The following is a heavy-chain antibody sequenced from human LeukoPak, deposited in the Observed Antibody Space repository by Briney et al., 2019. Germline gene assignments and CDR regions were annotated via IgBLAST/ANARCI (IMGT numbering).Heavy chain of an antibody. CDR1: GFTVSSNY. CDR2: IYSGGDT. Sequence: PGGSLRLSCEVSGFTVSSNYMNWVRQAPGKGLEWVSIIYSGGDTFYADSVKGRFTISRHNSENTVYLQMNSLRAEDTAVYYCARDPTLYSSLGDYWGQGTLVTVSS. V-gene: IGHV3-53*04. J-gene: IGHJ4*02. D-gene: IGHD6-6*01. CDR3: ARDPTLYSSLGDY.